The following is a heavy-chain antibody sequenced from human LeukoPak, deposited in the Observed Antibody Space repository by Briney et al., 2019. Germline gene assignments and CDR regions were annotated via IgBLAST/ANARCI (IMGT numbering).Heavy chain of an antibody. CDR1: GYSFTSYW. CDR3: ARSAYCGGDCYSTFDY. D-gene: IGHD2-21*02. Sequence: GESLKISCKGSGYSFTSYWIGWERQMPGKGLEWMGIIYPGDSDTRYSPSFQGQVTISADKSISTAYLQWSSLKASDTAMYYCARSAYCGGDCYSTFDYWGQGTLVTVSS. CDR2: IYPGDSDT. V-gene: IGHV5-51*01. J-gene: IGHJ4*02.